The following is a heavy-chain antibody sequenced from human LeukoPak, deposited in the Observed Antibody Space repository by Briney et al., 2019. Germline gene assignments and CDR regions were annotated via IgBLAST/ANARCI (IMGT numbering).Heavy chain of an antibody. CDR2: VKEDGTTK. Sequence: WGSLRLSCAASGFSFTNYWMSWVRQAPGKGLEWVANVKEDGTTKQYVVSVKGRFTISRDNAKNSLYLQMDSLRAEDTAVYYCVSQEVVPHWGQGTLVSVSS. D-gene: IGHD2-15*01. J-gene: IGHJ4*02. CDR1: GFSFTNYW. V-gene: IGHV3-7*01. CDR3: VSQEVVPH.